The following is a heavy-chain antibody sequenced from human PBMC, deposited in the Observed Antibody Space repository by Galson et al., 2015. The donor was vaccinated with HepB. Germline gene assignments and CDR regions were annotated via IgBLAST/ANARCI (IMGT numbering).Heavy chain of an antibody. J-gene: IGHJ4*02. V-gene: IGHV3-30*04. CDR3: ATTRYYDILTGYDY. CDR2: ISYDGSNK. Sequence: SLRLSCAASGFTFSSYAMHWVRQAPGKGLEWVAVISYDGSNKYYADSVKGRFTISRDNSKNTLYLQMNSLRAEDTAVYYCATTRYYDILTGYDYWGQGTLVTVSS. D-gene: IGHD3-9*01. CDR1: GFTFSSYA.